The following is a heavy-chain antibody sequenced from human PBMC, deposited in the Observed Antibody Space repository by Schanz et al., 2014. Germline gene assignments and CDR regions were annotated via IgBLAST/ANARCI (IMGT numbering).Heavy chain of an antibody. J-gene: IGHJ5*02. CDR3: AREKGHGYSGLS. D-gene: IGHD5-12*01. CDR1: GYTFTDFY. CDR2: IIPILGME. V-gene: IGHV1-69*09. Sequence: QVQLVQSGAEVKKPGASVKLSCKASGYTFTDFYIHWVRQAPGQGLEWMGKIIPILGMENYAQKFQGRVTITADISTSTAYMDLSSLRSDDTAVYYCAREKGHGYSGLSWGQGTLVTVSS.